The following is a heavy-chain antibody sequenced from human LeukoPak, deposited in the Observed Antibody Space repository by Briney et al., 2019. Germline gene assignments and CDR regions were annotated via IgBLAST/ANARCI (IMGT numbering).Heavy chain of an antibody. J-gene: IGHJ4*02. CDR1: GYTFTSYG. D-gene: IGHD6-13*01. CDR3: ARPRDPYSSSWFVY. Sequence: GASVKVSCKASGYTFTSYGISWVRQAPGQGLEWMGWISAYNGNTNYAQKFQGRVTITADESTSTAYMELSSLRSEDTAVYYCARPRDPYSSSWFVYWGQGTLVTVSS. V-gene: IGHV1-18*01. CDR2: ISAYNGNT.